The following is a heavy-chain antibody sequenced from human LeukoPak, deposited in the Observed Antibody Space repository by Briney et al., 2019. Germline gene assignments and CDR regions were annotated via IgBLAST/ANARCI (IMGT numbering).Heavy chain of an antibody. D-gene: IGHD3-22*01. CDR2: ISYDGSEK. CDR1: GFPFSSYP. Sequence: GGSLRLSCAASGFPFSSYPMHWVRQAPGKGLEWVAVISYDGSEKHYADPVKGRFTISRDNSKNTLYLQMNSLRAEDTAVYYCAREGSSGYYPYWGQGILVTVSS. J-gene: IGHJ4*02. CDR3: AREGSSGYYPY. V-gene: IGHV3-30-3*01.